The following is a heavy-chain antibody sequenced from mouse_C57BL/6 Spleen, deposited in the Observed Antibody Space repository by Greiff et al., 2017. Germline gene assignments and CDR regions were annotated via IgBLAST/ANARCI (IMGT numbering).Heavy chain of an antibody. V-gene: IGHV2-9-1*01. CDR3: ARNDYDYAYYFDY. CDR2: IWTGGGT. J-gene: IGHJ2*01. Sequence: VKLVESGPGLVAPSQSLSITCTVSGFSLTSYAISWVRQPPGKGLEWLGVIWTGGGTNYNSALKSRLSISKDNSKSQVFLKMNSLQTDDTARYYCARNDYDYAYYFDYWGQGTTLTVSS. CDR1: GFSLTSYA. D-gene: IGHD2-4*01.